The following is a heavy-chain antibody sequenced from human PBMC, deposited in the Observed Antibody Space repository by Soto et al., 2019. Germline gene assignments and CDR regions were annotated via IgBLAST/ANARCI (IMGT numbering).Heavy chain of an antibody. V-gene: IGHV1-18*01. Sequence: QVPLVQSGAEVKKPGASVKVSCKASGYTFTSYGISWVRQAPGQGLEWMGWISAYNGNTNYAPKLQGRVTMTTDTSTSRAYMELRSLRSDDTAVYYCARVGFWYNWNVTPLRWFDPWGQGTLVTVSS. CDR2: ISAYNGNT. J-gene: IGHJ5*02. D-gene: IGHD1-1*01. CDR1: GYTFTSYG. CDR3: ARVGFWYNWNVTPLRWFDP.